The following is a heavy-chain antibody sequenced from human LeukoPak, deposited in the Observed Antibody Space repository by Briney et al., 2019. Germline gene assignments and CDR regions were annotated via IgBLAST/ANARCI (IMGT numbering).Heavy chain of an antibody. V-gene: IGHV4-39*07. Sequence: SETLSLTCTVSGGSISSSSYYWSWIRQPPGKGLEWIGEINHSGSTNYNPSLKSRVTISVDTSKNQFSLKLSSVTAADTAVYYCARGGSRGGSYYVRPNFDYWGQGTLVTVSS. D-gene: IGHD1-26*01. CDR1: GGSISSSSYY. J-gene: IGHJ4*02. CDR3: ARGGSRGGSYYVRPNFDY. CDR2: INHSGST.